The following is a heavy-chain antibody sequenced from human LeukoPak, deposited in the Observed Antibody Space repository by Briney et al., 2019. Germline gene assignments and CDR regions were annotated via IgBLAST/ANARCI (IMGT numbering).Heavy chain of an antibody. CDR1: GFTFRSYS. Sequence: GGSLRLSCAASGFTFRSYSMNWVRQAPGRGLEWVSYISSSSSTIYYADSVKGRFTISRDNAKNSLYLQMNSLRAEDTAVYYCARGLGYCSSTSCYLDVWGKGTTVTVSS. D-gene: IGHD2-2*01. CDR3: ARGLGYCSSTSCYLDV. V-gene: IGHV3-48*01. J-gene: IGHJ6*03. CDR2: ISSSSSTI.